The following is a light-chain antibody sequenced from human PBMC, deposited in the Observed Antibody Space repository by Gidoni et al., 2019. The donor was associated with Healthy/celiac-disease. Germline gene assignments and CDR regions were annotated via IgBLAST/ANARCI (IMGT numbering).Light chain of an antibody. J-gene: IGKJ4*01. Sequence: AIQLTQSPSSLSAAVGDRVTITCRASQGISSALAWYQQKPGKAPKLLIYEASSLESGGPSRFSGSGSGTDFTLTIISLQPEDFATYYCQQFNSYPPLTFGGGTKVEIK. V-gene: IGKV1-13*02. CDR1: QGISSA. CDR3: QQFNSYPPLT. CDR2: EAS.